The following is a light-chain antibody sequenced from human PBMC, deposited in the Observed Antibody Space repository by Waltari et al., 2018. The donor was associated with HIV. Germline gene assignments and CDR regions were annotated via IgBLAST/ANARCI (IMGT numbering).Light chain of an antibody. CDR2: DNN. J-gene: IGLJ3*02. Sequence: FTQPPSVTAPPGLNVTTCRSRLSPHITSPSVSWSRPCPGTPPKLLIYDNNKRPSGIPDRFSGSTCGTSATLGITGLQTGDEADYYCGTWDTGLNAGVFAGGTNLTVL. V-gene: IGLV1-51*01. CDR1: SPHITSPS. CDR3: GTWDTGLNAGV.